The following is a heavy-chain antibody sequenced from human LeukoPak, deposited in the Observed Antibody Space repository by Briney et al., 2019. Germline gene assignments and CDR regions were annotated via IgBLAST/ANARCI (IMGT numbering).Heavy chain of an antibody. CDR2: IYYSGNT. CDR1: GGSISSYY. Sequence: PSETLSLTCTVSGGSISSYYWGWIRQPPGKGLEWIGSIYYSGNTYYNASLKSQVSISIDTSKNQFSLRLTSVTAADTAVYCCARQTGSGLFILPGGQGTLVTVSS. J-gene: IGHJ4*02. CDR3: ARQTGSGLFILP. D-gene: IGHD3/OR15-3a*01. V-gene: IGHV4-39*01.